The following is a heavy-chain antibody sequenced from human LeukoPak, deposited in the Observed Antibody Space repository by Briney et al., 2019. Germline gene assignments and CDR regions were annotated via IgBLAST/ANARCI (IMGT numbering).Heavy chain of an antibody. V-gene: IGHV4-39*07. J-gene: IGHJ4*02. CDR2: IYYSGST. CDR1: GGSISSSSYY. CDR3: ARAMSIAARLPTIFDY. Sequence: SETLSLTCTVSGGSISSSSYYWGWIRQPPGKGLEWIGSIYYSGSTYYNPSLKSRVTISVDTSKNQFSLNLTSVTAADTAVYYCARAMSIAARLPTIFDYWGQGTLVTVSS. D-gene: IGHD6-6*01.